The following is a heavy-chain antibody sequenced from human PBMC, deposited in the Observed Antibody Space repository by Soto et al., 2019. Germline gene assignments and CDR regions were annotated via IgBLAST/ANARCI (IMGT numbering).Heavy chain of an antibody. V-gene: IGHV3-23*01. Sequence: EVQLLESGGDLVQPGGSLRLSCAASGFTFSNYAMSWVRQAPGKGLEWVSAISGSGGSTYYADSVKGRFTISRDNSKNQLYLQMNSLRAEDTAVDYCANKWELLFWGQGTLVTVSS. D-gene: IGHD1-26*01. CDR3: ANKWELLF. CDR1: GFTFSNYA. CDR2: ISGSGGST. J-gene: IGHJ4*02.